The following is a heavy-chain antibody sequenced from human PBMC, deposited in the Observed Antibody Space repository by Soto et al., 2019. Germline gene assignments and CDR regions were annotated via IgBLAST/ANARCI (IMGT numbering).Heavy chain of an antibody. CDR3: ARDSPYGPYSGSYFSYY. D-gene: IGHD1-26*01. J-gene: IGHJ4*02. V-gene: IGHV1-18*01. Sequence: QVQLVQSGAEVKKPGASVQVSCRTSGYTFTSFSFSWMRQAPGQGLEWMGWISAKNGYTNYAQKFQGRVTMTTDTSTSTAYMELRSLRSDDTAVYYCARDSPYGPYSGSYFSYYWGQGTLVTVSS. CDR2: ISAKNGYT. CDR1: GYTFTSFS.